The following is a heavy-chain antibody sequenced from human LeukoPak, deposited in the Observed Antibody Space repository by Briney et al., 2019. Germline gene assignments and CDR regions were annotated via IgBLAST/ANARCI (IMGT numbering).Heavy chain of an antibody. CDR2: INHSGST. J-gene: IGHJ6*02. CDR3: ATAFLGLYYYYGMDV. D-gene: IGHD2/OR15-2a*01. CDR1: GGSFSGYY. Sequence: PSETLSLTCAVYGGSFSGYYWSWIRQPPGKGLEWIEEINHSGSTNYNPSLKSRVTISVDTSKNQFSLKLSSVTAADTAVYYCATAFLGLYYYYGMDVWGQGTTVTVSS. V-gene: IGHV4-34*01.